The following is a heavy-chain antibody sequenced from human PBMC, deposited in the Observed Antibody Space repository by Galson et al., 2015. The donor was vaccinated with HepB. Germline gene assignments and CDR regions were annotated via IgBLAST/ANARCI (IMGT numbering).Heavy chain of an antibody. CDR2: IWYDGSDK. V-gene: IGHV3-33*01. Sequence: SLRLSCAASGFTFNTYGMHWVRQAPGKGLEWVAVIWYDGSDKYYADSVKGRFTISRDNFKNTLDLQMNNLRAEDTAVYYCARDKDYYGSGSYYHYYYYGMDVWGQGTTVTVSS. CDR1: GFTFNTYG. J-gene: IGHJ6*02. D-gene: IGHD3-10*01. CDR3: ARDKDYYGSGSYYHYYYYGMDV.